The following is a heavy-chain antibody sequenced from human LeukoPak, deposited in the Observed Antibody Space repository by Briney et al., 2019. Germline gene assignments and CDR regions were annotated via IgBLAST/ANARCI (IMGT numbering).Heavy chain of an antibody. CDR2: INQDGSVK. CDR3: ARIGYSSSSLDY. D-gene: IGHD6-6*01. V-gene: IGHV3-7*01. J-gene: IGHJ4*02. CDR1: GFTFNNYW. Sequence: GGSLRLSCAASGFTFNNYWMTWVRQAPGKGLEWVANINQDGSVKYCVDSVKGRFTISRDNAKNSLYVEMKSLRVEDTAVYYCARIGYSSSSLDYWGQGTLVTVSS.